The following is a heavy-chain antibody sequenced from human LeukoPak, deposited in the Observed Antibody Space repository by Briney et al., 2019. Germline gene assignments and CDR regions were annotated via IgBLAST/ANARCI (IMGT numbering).Heavy chain of an antibody. V-gene: IGHV3-53*01. Sequence: GGSLRLSCAASGFTVTSNFVSWVRQAPGKGLEWVSVIYSGGDTYFADSVKGRFTISRDNSKNTVYLQMSSLRAEDTAVYYCARAIWTGSLGFDYWDQGSLVTVSS. CDR1: GFTVTSNF. J-gene: IGHJ4*02. CDR3: ARAIWTGSLGFDY. D-gene: IGHD3/OR15-3a*01. CDR2: IYSGGDT.